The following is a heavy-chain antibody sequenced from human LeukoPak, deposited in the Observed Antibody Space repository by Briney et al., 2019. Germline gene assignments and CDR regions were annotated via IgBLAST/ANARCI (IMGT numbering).Heavy chain of an antibody. CDR2: IKQDGTEK. CDR3: ARGYYPPEY. Sequence: GGSLRLSCAASGFTFSTYWINWVRQAPGKGLEWVANIKQDGTEKYYVDSVKGRFTISRDNANDSLYLQMNSLRAEDTAVYYCARGYYPPEYWGPGTLVTVSS. CDR1: GFTFSTYW. J-gene: IGHJ4*02. V-gene: IGHV3-7*05. D-gene: IGHD1-26*01.